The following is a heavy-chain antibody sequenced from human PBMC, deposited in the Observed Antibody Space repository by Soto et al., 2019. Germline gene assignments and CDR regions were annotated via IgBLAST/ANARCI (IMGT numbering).Heavy chain of an antibody. J-gene: IGHJ3*02. Sequence: GASVKVSCKASGYTFTSYDINWVRQTTGQGLEWMGWMNPNSGNTGYAQKFQGRVTMTRNTSISTAYMELSSLRSEDTAVYYCARGIGYCSGGSCYAALDIWGQGTMVTVSS. D-gene: IGHD2-15*01. CDR1: GYTFTSYD. CDR2: MNPNSGNT. CDR3: ARGIGYCSGGSCYAALDI. V-gene: IGHV1-8*01.